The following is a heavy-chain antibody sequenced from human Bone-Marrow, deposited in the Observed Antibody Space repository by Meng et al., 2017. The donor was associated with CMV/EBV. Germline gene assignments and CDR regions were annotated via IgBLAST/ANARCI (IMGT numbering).Heavy chain of an antibody. V-gene: IGHV3-7*01. D-gene: IGHD1-14*01. J-gene: IGHJ4*02. Sequence: GESLKISCAASGLTFSSYWMSWVRQAPGKGLEWVANIRQDGSEKHYVDSVEGRFTISRDNAKNSFYLQMNSLRADDTAVYYCARICVTGRACYHFDYWGQGTLVTVSS. CDR1: GLTFSSYW. CDR2: IRQDGSEK. CDR3: ARICVTGRACYHFDY.